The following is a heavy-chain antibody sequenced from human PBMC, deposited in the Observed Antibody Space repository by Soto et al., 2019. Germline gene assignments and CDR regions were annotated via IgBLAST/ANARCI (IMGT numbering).Heavy chain of an antibody. CDR3: VRVNADSYQFYNGMDD. CDR1: GFSLTTGRMG. D-gene: IGHD2-2*01. V-gene: IGHV2-26*01. J-gene: IGHJ6*02. CDR2: IFSDNER. Sequence: QVTLKESGPVLVKPTETLTLTCTVSGFSLTTGRMGVSWIRQSPGKALEWLAHIFSDNERSYSTSLQGRLTISKDSSGSQVVLSMTNMDPVDSGPYYCVRVNADSYQFYNGMDDWGQGTTVTVSS.